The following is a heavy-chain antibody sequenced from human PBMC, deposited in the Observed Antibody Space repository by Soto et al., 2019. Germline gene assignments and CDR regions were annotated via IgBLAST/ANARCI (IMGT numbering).Heavy chain of an antibody. Sequence: PSETLSLTGTVSGGSISSYYWSWIRQPAGKGLEWIGRIYTSGSTNYNPSLKSRVTMSVDTSKNQFSLKLSSVTAADTAVYYCAGDYYGSGRDYYGMDVWGQGTTVTVS. J-gene: IGHJ6*02. V-gene: IGHV4-4*07. D-gene: IGHD3-10*01. CDR1: GGSISSYY. CDR3: AGDYYGSGRDYYGMDV. CDR2: IYTSGST.